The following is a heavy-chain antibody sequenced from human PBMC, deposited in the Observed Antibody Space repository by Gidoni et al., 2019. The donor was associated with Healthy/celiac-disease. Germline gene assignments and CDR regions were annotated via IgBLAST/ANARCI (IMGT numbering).Heavy chain of an antibody. D-gene: IGHD6-13*01. CDR1: GFPFSSYA. V-gene: IGHV3-23*01. CDR3: AKERQLVTNWFDP. CDR2: ISGSGGST. J-gene: IGHJ5*02. Sequence: EVQLLESVGGLVQPGGSLRLSCAASGFPFSSYAMSWVRQAPGKGLGWVSAISGSGGSTYYADSVKGRFTISRDNSKNTLYLQMNSLRAEDTAVYYCAKERQLVTNWFDPWGQGTLVTVSS.